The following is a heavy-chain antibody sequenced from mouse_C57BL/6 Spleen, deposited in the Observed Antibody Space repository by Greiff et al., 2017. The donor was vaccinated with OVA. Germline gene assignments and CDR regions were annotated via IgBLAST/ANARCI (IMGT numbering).Heavy chain of an antibody. CDR2: INPSSGYT. CDR1: GYTFTSYW. J-gene: IGHJ4*01. V-gene: IGHV1-7*01. CDR3: ARAGGITTVVATYYYAMDY. Sequence: VKLMESGAELAKPGASVKLSCKASGYTFTSYWMHWVKQRPGQGLEWIGYINPSSGYTKYNQKFKDKATLTADKSSSTAYMQLSSLTYEDSAVYYCARAGGITTVVATYYYAMDYWGQGTSVTVSS. D-gene: IGHD1-1*01.